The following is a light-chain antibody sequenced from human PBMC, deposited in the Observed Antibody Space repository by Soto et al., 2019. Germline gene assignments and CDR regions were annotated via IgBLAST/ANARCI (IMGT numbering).Light chain of an antibody. V-gene: IGKV1D-16*01. CDR1: QGISSW. Sequence: DIQMTQSPSSLSASVGDRVTITCRASQGISSWLAWSQQKPEKAPKSLIYAASSLQSGVPSRFSGSGSGTDFTLTISRLEPEDFAVYYCQQYGTSPPLYTFGQGTKLDIK. CDR2: AAS. J-gene: IGKJ2*01. CDR3: QQYGTSPPLYT.